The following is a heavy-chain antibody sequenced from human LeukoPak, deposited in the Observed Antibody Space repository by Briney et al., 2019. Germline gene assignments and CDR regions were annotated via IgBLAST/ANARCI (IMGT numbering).Heavy chain of an antibody. V-gene: IGHV5-51*01. CDR3: ARDDGGATADF. D-gene: IGHD1-26*01. CDR2: VFPADSDT. CDR1: GYSLTNYW. J-gene: IGHJ4*02. Sequence: GESLKISCKVSGYSLTNYWIAWVRQMPGKGLEWMGIVFPADSDTRYNPSFQGQVTIPADKSINTAYLQWSSLKASDTAIYYCARDDGGATADFWGQGTLVTVSS.